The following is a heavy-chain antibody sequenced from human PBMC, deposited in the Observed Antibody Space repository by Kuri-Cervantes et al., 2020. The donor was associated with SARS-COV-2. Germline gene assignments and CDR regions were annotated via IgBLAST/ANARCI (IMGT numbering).Heavy chain of an antibody. CDR3: AREDLFGSSGWYVPGFDY. CDR2: ISYDGSNK. CDR1: GFTFSSYA. Sequence: GGSLRLSCAASGFTFSSYAMHWVRQAPGKGLEWVAVISYDGSNKYYADSVKGRFTISRDNSKNTLYLQMNSLRAEDTAVYYCAREDLFGSSGWYVPGFDYWGQGTLVTVSS. D-gene: IGHD6-19*01. J-gene: IGHJ4*02. V-gene: IGHV3-30-3*01.